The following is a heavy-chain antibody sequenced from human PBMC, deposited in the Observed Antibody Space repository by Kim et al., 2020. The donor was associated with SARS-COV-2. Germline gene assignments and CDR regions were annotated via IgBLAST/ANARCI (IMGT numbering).Heavy chain of an antibody. V-gene: IGHV1-2*06. CDR1: GYTFTGYY. D-gene: IGHD5-18*01. CDR3: ARDDLSGYSSIMDV. J-gene: IGHJ6*02. CDR2: INPNSGGT. Sequence: ASVKVSCKASGYTFTGYYMHWVRQAPGQGLEWMGRINPNSGGTNYAQKFQGRVTMTRDTSISTAYMELSRLRSDDTAVYYCARDDLSGYSSIMDVWGQGTTVTVSS.